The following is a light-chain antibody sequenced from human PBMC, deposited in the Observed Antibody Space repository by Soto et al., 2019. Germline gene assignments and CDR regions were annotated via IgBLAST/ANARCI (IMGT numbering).Light chain of an antibody. J-gene: IGLJ1*01. CDR1: SSDVGAYIY. Sequence: LTQPASVSGSPGQSITISCGGTSSDVGAYIYVSWYQQYPGKAPKLIIYEVNNRPSGVSGRFSGSKSDTTAFLTISGLQAEDEADYYCSSYSDSDTKVFGTGTKVTVL. CDR3: SSYSDSDTKV. V-gene: IGLV2-14*01. CDR2: EVN.